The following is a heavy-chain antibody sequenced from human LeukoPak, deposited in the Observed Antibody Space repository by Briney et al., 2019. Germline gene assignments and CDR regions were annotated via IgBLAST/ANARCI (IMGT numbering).Heavy chain of an antibody. CDR1: GGSFSGYY. Sequence: SETLSLTCAVYGGSFSGYYWSWIRQPPGKGLEWIGEINHSGSTNYNPSLKSRVTISVDTSKNQFSLKLSSVTAAGTAVYYCASGWAAAGTGDYWGQGTLVTVSS. CDR2: INHSGST. V-gene: IGHV4-34*01. J-gene: IGHJ4*02. CDR3: ASGWAAAGTGDY. D-gene: IGHD6-13*01.